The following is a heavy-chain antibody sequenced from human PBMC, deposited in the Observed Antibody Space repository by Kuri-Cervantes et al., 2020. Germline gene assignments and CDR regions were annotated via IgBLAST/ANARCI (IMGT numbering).Heavy chain of an antibody. J-gene: IGHJ4*02. Sequence: SETLSLTCTVSGDSISSGGYSWSWIRQPPGKGLEWVGYIYHSGSTYYNPSLKSRVTISVDRSKNQFSLKLSSVTAADTAVYYCARRDYYFDYWGQGTLVTVSS. CDR2: IYHSGST. CDR1: GDSISSGGYS. V-gene: IGHV4-30-2*01. CDR3: ARRDYYFDY.